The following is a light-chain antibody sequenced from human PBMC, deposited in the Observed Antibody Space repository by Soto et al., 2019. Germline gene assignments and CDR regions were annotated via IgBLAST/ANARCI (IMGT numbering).Light chain of an antibody. Sequence: DIQMTQSPSTLFASVGDRVTITCRASQSVRNWLAWYQQKPGRAPQLLIYDSSTLEPGVPSRFSGSGSGTDFTLTISSLPPEDVATYYCQKYNTAPYTFGQVTRLEIK. V-gene: IGKV1-5*01. J-gene: IGKJ5*01. CDR1: QSVRNW. CDR3: QKYNTAPYT. CDR2: DSS.